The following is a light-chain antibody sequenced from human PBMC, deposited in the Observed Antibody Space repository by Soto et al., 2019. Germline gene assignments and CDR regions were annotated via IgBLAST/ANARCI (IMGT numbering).Light chain of an antibody. CDR2: GVS. V-gene: IGKV3-20*01. J-gene: IGKJ1*01. CDR3: QQYDTSPPT. CDR1: QSLRSSS. Sequence: DIVLTQSPGTLSLSPGERATLSCRASQSLRSSSLAWYQQKPGQAPRLLIYGVSTRATGIPDRFSGSGSGTDFTLTISRLEPEDSARYSCQQYDTSPPTFGQGTKVDIK.